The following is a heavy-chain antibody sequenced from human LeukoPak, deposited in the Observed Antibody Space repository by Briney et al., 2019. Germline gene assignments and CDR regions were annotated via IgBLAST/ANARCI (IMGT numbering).Heavy chain of an antibody. CDR2: IYHSGST. Sequence: SETLSLTCTVSGYSIGSGYYWGWIRQPPGKGLEWIGSIYHSGSTYYNPSLKSRVTISVDTSKNQFSLKLSSVTAADTAVYYCARDGRVPYYYYYMDVWGKGTTVTVSS. V-gene: IGHV4-38-2*02. J-gene: IGHJ6*03. CDR3: ARDGRVPYYYYYMDV. CDR1: GYSIGSGYY. D-gene: IGHD1-1*01.